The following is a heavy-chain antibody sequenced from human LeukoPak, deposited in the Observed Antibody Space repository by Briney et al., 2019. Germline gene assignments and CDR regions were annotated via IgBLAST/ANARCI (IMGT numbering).Heavy chain of an antibody. CDR3: ARDIYYDSSGYYVY. CDR2: ISISSSYI. Sequence: GGSLRLSCAASGFTFSSYSMNWGRQAPGKGLEWVSSISISSSYIYYADSVKGRFTISRDNAKNSLYLQMSSLRAEDTAVYYCARDIYYDSSGYYVYWGQGTLVTVSS. J-gene: IGHJ4*02. D-gene: IGHD3-22*01. V-gene: IGHV3-21*01. CDR1: GFTFSSYS.